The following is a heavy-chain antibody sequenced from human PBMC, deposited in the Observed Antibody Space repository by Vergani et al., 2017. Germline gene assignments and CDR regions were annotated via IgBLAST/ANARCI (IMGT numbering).Heavy chain of an antibody. V-gene: IGHV1-69*12. D-gene: IGHD4-17*01. J-gene: IGHJ3*02. CDR3: AGGPLPDYGDYEVYAFDI. Sequence: QVQLVQSGAEVKKPGSSVKVSCKASGGTFSSYAISWVRQAPGQGLEWMGGIIPIFGTANYAQKFQGRVTITADESTSTAYMELSSLRSEDTAVYYCAGGPLPDYGDYEVYAFDIWGQGTMVTVSS. CDR2: IIPIFGTA. CDR1: GGTFSSYA.